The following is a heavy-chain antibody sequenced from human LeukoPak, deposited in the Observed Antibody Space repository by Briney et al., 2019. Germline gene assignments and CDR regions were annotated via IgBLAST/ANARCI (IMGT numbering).Heavy chain of an antibody. CDR1: GFTFSSYA. Sequence: GGSLRLSCAASGFTFSSYAMHWVRQAPGKGLEWVAVVSYDGNNKYYADSVKGRFTISRDNSKNTLYLQMNSLRAEDTAVYYCAKDLCSSTSCYFDYWGQGTLVTVSS. CDR2: VSYDGNNK. CDR3: AKDLCSSTSCYFDY. D-gene: IGHD2-2*01. J-gene: IGHJ4*02. V-gene: IGHV3-30*18.